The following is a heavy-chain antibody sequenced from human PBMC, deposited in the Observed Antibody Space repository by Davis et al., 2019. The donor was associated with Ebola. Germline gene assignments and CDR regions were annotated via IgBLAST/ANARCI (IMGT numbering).Heavy chain of an antibody. CDR2: IRTYDGNT. Sequence: ASVKVSCKASGYTFVNYGITWVRQAPGQSLEWLGWIRTYDGNTLYAQKLQDRVTMTTDSSTTTVFMELTNLRFEDTAMYWCARGEGAPDFWGQGTLVTVSS. V-gene: IGHV1-18*04. CDR3: ARGEGAPDF. D-gene: IGHD1-26*01. CDR1: GYTFVNYG. J-gene: IGHJ4*02.